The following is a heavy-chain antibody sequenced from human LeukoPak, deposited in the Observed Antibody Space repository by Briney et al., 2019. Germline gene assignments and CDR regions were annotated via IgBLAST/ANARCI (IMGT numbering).Heavy chain of an antibody. V-gene: IGHV4-30-4*08. CDR3: ARDLGRRGPSHWFDP. J-gene: IGHJ5*02. Sequence: PSQTLSLTCTVSGGSISSGDYYWSWIRQPPGKGLEWIGYIYYSGSTYYNPSLKSRVTISVDTSKNQFSLKLSSVTAADTAVYYCARDLGRRGPSHWFDPWGQGTLVTVSS. CDR1: GGSISSGDYY. CDR2: IYYSGST.